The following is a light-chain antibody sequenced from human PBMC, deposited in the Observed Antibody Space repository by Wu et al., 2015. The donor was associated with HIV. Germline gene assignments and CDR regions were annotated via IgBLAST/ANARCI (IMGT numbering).Light chain of an antibody. Sequence: EIVLTQSPGTLSLFPGERATLSCRASQSVSSSFLAWYQQKPGLAPRLPIHTTSNRATDIPDRFSGSGSGTDFTLTISRLEPEDFAVYYCQQYGSSPYTFGQGTKLEIK. J-gene: IGKJ2*01. CDR3: QQYGSSPYT. CDR1: QSVSSSF. CDR2: TTS. V-gene: IGKV3-20*01.